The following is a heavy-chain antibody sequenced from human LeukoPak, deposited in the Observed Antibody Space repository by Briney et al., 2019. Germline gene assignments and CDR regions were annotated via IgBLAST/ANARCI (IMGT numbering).Heavy chain of an antibody. CDR3: ARRKGLFYMDV. V-gene: IGHV1-8*03. CDR2: MNPNRGNT. CDR1: GYTFTSYD. D-gene: IGHD2-15*01. J-gene: IGHJ6*03. Sequence: ASVKVSCKASGYTFTSYDINWVRQATGQGLEWMGWMNPNRGNTGYAQKFQGRVTITRNTSISTAYMELSSLRSEDTAVYYCARRKGLFYMDVWGKGTTVTVSS.